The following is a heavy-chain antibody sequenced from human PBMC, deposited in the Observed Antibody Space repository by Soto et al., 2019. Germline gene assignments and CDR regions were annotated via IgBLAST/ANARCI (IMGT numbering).Heavy chain of an antibody. D-gene: IGHD5-18*01. J-gene: IGHJ6*02. CDR3: ARGRDTARTYYYYGMDV. Sequence: ETLSLTCAVYGGSFSGYYWSWIRQPPGKGLEWIGEINHSGSTNYNPSLKSRVTISVDTSKNQFSLKLSSVTAADTAVYYCARGRDTARTYYYYGMDVWGQGTTVTVSS. CDR2: INHSGST. CDR1: GGSFSGYY. V-gene: IGHV4-34*01.